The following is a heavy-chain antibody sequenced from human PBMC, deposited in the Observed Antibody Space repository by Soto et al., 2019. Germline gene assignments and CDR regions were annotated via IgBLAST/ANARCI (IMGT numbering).Heavy chain of an antibody. V-gene: IGHV3-13*01. CDR1: GFTFSSYD. J-gene: IGHJ4*02. Sequence: GGSLRLSCAASGFTFSSYDMHWVRQATGKGLEWVSAIGTAGDTYYPGSVKGRFTISRENAKNSLYLQMNSLRAGDTAVYYCARLVVVTGGAYFDYWGQGTLVTVSS. D-gene: IGHD2-21*02. CDR3: ARLVVVTGGAYFDY. CDR2: IGTAGDT.